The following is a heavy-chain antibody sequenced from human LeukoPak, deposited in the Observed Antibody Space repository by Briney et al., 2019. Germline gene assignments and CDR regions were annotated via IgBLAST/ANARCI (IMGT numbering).Heavy chain of an antibody. CDR3: ARDRLTAGRPFDY. D-gene: IGHD2-21*01. Sequence: GGSLRLSCAASGFTFSSSSMNWVRHAPGKGLEWVSSISSSSSYIYYADSVKGRFTISRDNAKNSLYLQMNSLRAEDTAVYYCARDRLTAGRPFDYWGQGTLVTISS. CDR2: ISSSSSYI. V-gene: IGHV3-21*01. CDR1: GFTFSSSS. J-gene: IGHJ4*02.